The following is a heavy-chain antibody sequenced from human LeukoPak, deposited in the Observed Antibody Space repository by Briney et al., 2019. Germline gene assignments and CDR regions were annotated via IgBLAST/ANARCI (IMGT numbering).Heavy chain of an antibody. CDR2: INPNSGGT. CDR1: GFTFTTYC. V-gene: IGHV1-2*02. D-gene: IGHD3-22*01. J-gene: IGHJ5*02. Sequence: VASVKVSCKASGFTFTTYCIHWVRQAPGQGLEWMGWINPNSGGTKYAQKFQGRVTMTRDTSITTAYMELNRLRSDDTAVYYCARGGLHYFESGGFDWFDPWGQGTLVTVSS. CDR3: ARGGLHYFESGGFDWFDP.